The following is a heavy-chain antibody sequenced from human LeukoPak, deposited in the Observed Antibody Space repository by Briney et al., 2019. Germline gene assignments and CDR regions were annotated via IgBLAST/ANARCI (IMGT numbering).Heavy chain of an antibody. Sequence: SETLSLTCNVSGASISANNYYWTWIRQPAGKGLEWIGRIYTDGITNYSPSLKSQVSILLDKPKNQFSLKLTSMTAADTAVYYCARFAFSSLRLDYWGQGALVIVSS. CDR1: GASISANNYY. CDR3: ARFAFSSLRLDY. D-gene: IGHD3-16*01. V-gene: IGHV4-61*02. CDR2: IYTDGIT. J-gene: IGHJ4*02.